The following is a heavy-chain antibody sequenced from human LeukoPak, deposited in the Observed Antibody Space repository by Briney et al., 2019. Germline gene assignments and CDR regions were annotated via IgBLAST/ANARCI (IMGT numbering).Heavy chain of an antibody. V-gene: IGHV3-7*01. J-gene: IGHJ4*02. CDR3: ARYGSGSYRFDY. CDR1: GFTFSSSW. Sequence: PGGSLRLSCEASGFTFSSSWMNWVRQAPGKGLEWVANIRGDGSLIYYMDSVKGRFTISRDNAKNSMYLQMNSLRAEDTAVYYCARYGSGSYRFDYWGQGTLVTVSS. D-gene: IGHD3-10*01. CDR2: IRGDGSLI.